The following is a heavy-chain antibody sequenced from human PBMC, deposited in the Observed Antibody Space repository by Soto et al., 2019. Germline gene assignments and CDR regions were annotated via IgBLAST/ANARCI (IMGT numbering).Heavy chain of an antibody. CDR3: AKDNSGSYPYYYGMDV. CDR2: ITWNSGSI. Sequence: EVQLVESGGGLVQPGRSLRLSCAASGFTFDDYAMRWVRQAPGKGLEWVSGITWNSGSIAYADSVKGRFTISRDNAKNSLYLQMNSLRAEDTALYYCAKDNSGSYPYYYGMDVWGQGTTVTVSS. J-gene: IGHJ6*02. D-gene: IGHD1-26*01. CDR1: GFTFDDYA. V-gene: IGHV3-9*01.